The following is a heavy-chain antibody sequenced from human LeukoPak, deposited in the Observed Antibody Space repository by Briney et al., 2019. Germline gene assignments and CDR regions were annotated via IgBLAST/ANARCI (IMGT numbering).Heavy chain of an antibody. J-gene: IGHJ6*02. CDR3: TTECHSGYTCVNYYYGMDV. CDR2: VKSKTDGGTT. Sequence: GGSLRLSCAASGFTFSYAWMTWVRQAPGKGLEWLGRVKSKTDGGTTGYAAPVKGRFTISRDDSKNTLYLQMNSLKTEDTAVYYCTTECHSGYTCVNYYYGMDVWGQGTTVTVSS. V-gene: IGHV3-15*01. CDR1: GFTFSYAW. D-gene: IGHD5-18*01.